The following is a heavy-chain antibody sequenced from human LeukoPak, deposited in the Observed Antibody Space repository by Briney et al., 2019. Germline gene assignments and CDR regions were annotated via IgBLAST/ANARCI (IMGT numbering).Heavy chain of an antibody. CDR1: GYTFTTYW. CDR3: ARREAVAGTEDFLDY. J-gene: IGHJ4*02. Sequence: GESLKISCKGSGYTFTTYWIGWVRQIPGKGLEWMGIIYPGDSDTRYSPSFQGQVTISADRSISTAYLQWISLKASDTAIYYCARREAVAGTEDFLDYWGQGTLVTVSS. V-gene: IGHV5-51*01. D-gene: IGHD6-19*01. CDR2: IYPGDSDT.